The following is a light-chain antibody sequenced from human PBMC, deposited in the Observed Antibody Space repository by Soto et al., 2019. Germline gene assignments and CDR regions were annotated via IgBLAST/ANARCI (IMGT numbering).Light chain of an antibody. Sequence: DIQMTQSPSTLSASVGDRVTITCRASQTISSWLVWYQQKPGKAPKVLIYRASGLESGDPSRFSGSGSGTEFTLTISSLQPDDFATYYCQQYNGYPWTFGQGTKVEIK. V-gene: IGKV1-5*03. CDR1: QTISSW. J-gene: IGKJ1*01. CDR2: RAS. CDR3: QQYNGYPWT.